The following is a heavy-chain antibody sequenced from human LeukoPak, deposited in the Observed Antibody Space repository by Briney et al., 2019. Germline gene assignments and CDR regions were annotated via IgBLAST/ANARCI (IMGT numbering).Heavy chain of an antibody. CDR1: GFTFNTYF. V-gene: IGHV3-21*01. Sequence: GGSLRLSCAASGFTFNTYFMNWVRQAPGKGLEWVSSISSTSTYIYYADSMKGRFTISRDNAKNSLFLQMNNLRAEDTAVYFCARRATTERGHSYGLDFWGQGTLVTVSS. CDR3: ARRATTERGHSYGLDF. J-gene: IGHJ4*02. D-gene: IGHD5-18*01. CDR2: ISSTSTYI.